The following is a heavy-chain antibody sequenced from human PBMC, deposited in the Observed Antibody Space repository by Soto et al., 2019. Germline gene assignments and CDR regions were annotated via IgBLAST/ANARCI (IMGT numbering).Heavy chain of an antibody. CDR1: GYTFISFG. V-gene: IGHV1-3*01. CDR3: ARDKITGLFDY. J-gene: IGHJ4*02. CDR2: INAGNGNT. D-gene: IGHD2-8*02. Sequence: ASVKVSCKASGYTFISFGISWVRQAPGQGLEWMGWINAGNGNTKYSQKFQGRVTITRDTSASTAYMELSSLRSEDTAVYYCARDKITGLFDYWGQGTLVTVSS.